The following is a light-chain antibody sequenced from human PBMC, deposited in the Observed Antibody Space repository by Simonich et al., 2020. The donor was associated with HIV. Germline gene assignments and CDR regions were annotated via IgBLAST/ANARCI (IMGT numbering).Light chain of an antibody. CDR3: QQYSFYYT. CDR1: QSISTW. CDR2: KAA. Sequence: DIQMTQSPSTLSASVGDRVTITCRASQSISTWLAWNQQKPGKAPKLLVYKAASLEIGVPSRFSGSGSGTEFTLTISSLQPDDFATYYCQQYSFYYTFGQGTKLEIK. V-gene: IGKV1-5*03. J-gene: IGKJ2*01.